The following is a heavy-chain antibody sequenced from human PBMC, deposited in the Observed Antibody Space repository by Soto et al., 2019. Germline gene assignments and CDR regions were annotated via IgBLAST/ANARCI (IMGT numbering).Heavy chain of an antibody. CDR2: ISKSGDGI. J-gene: IGHJ4*02. V-gene: IGHV3-23*01. CDR3: ARDSSGSSAYYFDY. D-gene: IGHD6-19*01. Sequence: GGSLRLSCAVSGFTFSNHAMSWVRQAPGKGLEKVSVISKSGDGIYNADSVKGRFTISRDNSKDTLYLQMNSLRAEDTAVYYCARDSSGSSAYYFDYWGQGTLVTVSS. CDR1: GFTFSNHA.